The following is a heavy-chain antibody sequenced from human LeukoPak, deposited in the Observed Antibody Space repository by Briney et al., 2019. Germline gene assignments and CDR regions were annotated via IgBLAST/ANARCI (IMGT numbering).Heavy chain of an antibody. CDR2: ISYDGSNK. D-gene: IGHD3-10*01. Sequence: GGSLRLSCAASGFTFSSYGKHWVRQAPGKGLEWVAVISYDGSNKYYADSVKGRFTISRDNSKNTLYLQMNNLRVEDTAVYYCAKNRWFGDLSDYWGQGTLVTVSS. CDR3: AKNRWFGDLSDY. J-gene: IGHJ4*02. V-gene: IGHV3-30*18. CDR1: GFTFSSYG.